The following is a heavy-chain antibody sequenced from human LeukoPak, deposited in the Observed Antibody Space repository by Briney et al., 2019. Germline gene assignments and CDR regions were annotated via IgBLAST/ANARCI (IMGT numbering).Heavy chain of an antibody. J-gene: IGHJ4*02. CDR3: TGDNFDSSVEFDN. CDR1: GFTFSGSA. V-gene: IGHV3-73*01. Sequence: PGGSLRLSCVVSGFTFSGSAVHWVRQASGKGLEWVGRIRSKANNYATAYAASVKGRFTISRDDSKNTAYLQMNSLKTEDTAVYYCTGDNFDSSVEFDNWGQGTLVTVSS. CDR2: IRSKANNYAT. D-gene: IGHD3-22*01.